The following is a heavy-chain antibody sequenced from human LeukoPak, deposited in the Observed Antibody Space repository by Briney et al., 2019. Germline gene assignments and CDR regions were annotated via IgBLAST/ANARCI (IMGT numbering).Heavy chain of an antibody. CDR3: AKDDDWGRYKH. D-gene: IGHD3-16*01. CDR1: GFSFSSHG. CDR2: ISPSGGIT. J-gene: IGHJ1*01. V-gene: IGHV3-23*01. Sequence: PGGSLRLSCAASGFSFSSHGMNWVRQAPGKGLEWVSGISPSGGITYYTDSVKGRFTISGDNSKNTQSLQMNSLRAEDTAVYYCAKDDDWGRYKHWGQGTLVTVSS.